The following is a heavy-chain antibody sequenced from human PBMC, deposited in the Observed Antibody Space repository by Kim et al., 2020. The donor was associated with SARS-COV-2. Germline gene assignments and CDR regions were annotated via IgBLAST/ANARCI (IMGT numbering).Heavy chain of an antibody. CDR3: TRVIFYYGSGSYLYYFDY. Sequence: GGSLRLSCTASGFTFDDSGMSWIRQAPGKGLEWVGFIRSKPYGGTTEYAASMKDRFTISREVSKSIAYLQMNSLKTEDTAVYYCTRVIFYYGSGSYLYYFDYWGQGTLVTVSS. D-gene: IGHD3-10*01. J-gene: IGHJ4*02. CDR1: GFTFDDSG. CDR2: IRSKPYGGTT. V-gene: IGHV3-49*03.